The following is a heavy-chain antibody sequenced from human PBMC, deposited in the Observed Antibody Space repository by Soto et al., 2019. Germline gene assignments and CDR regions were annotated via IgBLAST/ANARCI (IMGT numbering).Heavy chain of an antibody. V-gene: IGHV1-46*01. CDR3: ARSGSPVRYCSGGSCRYADY. D-gene: IGHD2-15*01. Sequence: ASVKVSCKASGYTFTSYYMHWVRRAPGQGLEWMGIINPSGGSTSYAQKFQGRVTMTRDTSTSTVYMELSSLRSEDTAVYYCARSGSPVRYCSGGSCRYADYWGQGTLVTVSS. J-gene: IGHJ4*02. CDR1: GYTFTSYY. CDR2: INPSGGST.